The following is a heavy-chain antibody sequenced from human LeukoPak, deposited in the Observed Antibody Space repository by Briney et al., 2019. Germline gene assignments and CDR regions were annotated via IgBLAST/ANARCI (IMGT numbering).Heavy chain of an antibody. Sequence: GGSLRLSCAASGFTFDNYAMSWVRQAPGKGLEWVAVISYDGSNKYYADSVKGRFTISRDNSKNTVYLQMNSLRAEDTAVYYCAKDQKDGYCSGGSCYTYYYYFYGMDVWGQGTTVTVSS. CDR2: ISYDGSNK. CDR1: GFTFDNYA. D-gene: IGHD2-15*01. V-gene: IGHV3-30*18. J-gene: IGHJ6*02. CDR3: AKDQKDGYCSGGSCYTYYYYFYGMDV.